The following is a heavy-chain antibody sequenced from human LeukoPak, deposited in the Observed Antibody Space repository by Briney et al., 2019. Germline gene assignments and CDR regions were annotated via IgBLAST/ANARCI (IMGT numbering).Heavy chain of an antibody. CDR2: ISYDGSNK. Sequence: PGGSLRLSCAASGFTFSSYAMHWVRQAPGKGLEWVAVISYDGSNKYYADSVKGRFTISRDNSKNTLYLQMNSLRAEDTAVYYCASSSGSYLHFDYWGQGTLVTVSS. CDR3: ASSSGSYLHFDY. V-gene: IGHV3-30*04. J-gene: IGHJ4*02. CDR1: GFTFSSYA. D-gene: IGHD1-26*01.